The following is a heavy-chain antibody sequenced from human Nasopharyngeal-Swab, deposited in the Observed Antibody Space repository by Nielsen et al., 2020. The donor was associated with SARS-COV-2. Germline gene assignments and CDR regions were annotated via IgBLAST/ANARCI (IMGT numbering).Heavy chain of an antibody. CDR3: ARQDVSGSYRSMVY. J-gene: IGHJ4*02. CDR2: IYYTGST. CDR1: GGSIGTYY. V-gene: IGHV4-59*08. Sequence: SETLSLTCTVSGGSIGTYYWSWIRQPPGKGLEWIGYIYYTGSTMYNPSLKGRVTLSVDTSENQFSLRLTSVTAADSAVYYCARQDVSGSYRSMVYWGQGTLVTVSS. D-gene: IGHD3-16*02.